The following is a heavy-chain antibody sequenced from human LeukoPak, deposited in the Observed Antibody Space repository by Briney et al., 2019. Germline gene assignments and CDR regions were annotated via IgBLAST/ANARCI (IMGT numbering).Heavy chain of an antibody. CDR2: IYYSGST. J-gene: IGHJ5*02. D-gene: IGHD1-14*01. CDR3: ARDTGWFDP. CDR1: GGSFSGYY. Sequence: TLSLTCAVYGGSFSGYYWSWIRQHPGKGLEWIGYIYYSGSTYYNPSLKSRVTISVDTSKNQFSLKLSSVTAADTAVYYCARDTGWFDPWGQGTLVTVSS. V-gene: IGHV4-31*11.